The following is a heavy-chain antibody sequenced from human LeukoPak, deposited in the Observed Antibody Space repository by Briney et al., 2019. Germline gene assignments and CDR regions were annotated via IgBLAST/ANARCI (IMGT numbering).Heavy chain of an antibody. V-gene: IGHV1-2*02. CDR2: INPNGGGT. CDR3: ARDAISGTTGWFDP. D-gene: IGHD1-7*01. Sequence: ASVKVSCKASGYTFTSYYMHWVRQAPGQGLEWMGWINPNGGGTNYAQRFQARVTMTRDTSISTAYMELSRLTSDDTAVYYCARDAISGTTGWFDPWGQGTLVTVSS. CDR1: GYTFTSYY. J-gene: IGHJ5*02.